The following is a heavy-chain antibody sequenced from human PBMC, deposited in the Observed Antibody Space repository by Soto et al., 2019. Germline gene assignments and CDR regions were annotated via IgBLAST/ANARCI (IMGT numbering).Heavy chain of an antibody. J-gene: IGHJ4*02. CDR2: IYYSGST. CDR3: ASVRSNYGRVVDY. V-gene: IGHV4-59*01. Sequence: SETLSLTCTVSGGSISSYYWSWIRQPPGKGLEWIGYIYYSGSTNYNPSLKSRVTISVDTSKNQFSLKLSSVTAADTAVYYCASVRSNYGRVVDYWGQGTLVTVSS. CDR1: GGSISSYY. D-gene: IGHD4-4*01.